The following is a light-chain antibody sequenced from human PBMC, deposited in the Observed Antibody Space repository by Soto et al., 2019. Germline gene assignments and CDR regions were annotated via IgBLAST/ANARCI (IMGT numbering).Light chain of an antibody. CDR2: EVN. CDR1: TADIGYYTY. J-gene: IGLJ3*02. V-gene: IGLV2-14*01. CDR3: SSFTPATSWV. Sequence: QSALTQPASVSGSPGQSITLSCTGTTADIGYYTYVSWYQHHPGNAPKLLIYEVNKRPSGVSDRFSASKSGTTASLTISGLRADDEADYYCSSFTPATSWVFGGGTKLTVL.